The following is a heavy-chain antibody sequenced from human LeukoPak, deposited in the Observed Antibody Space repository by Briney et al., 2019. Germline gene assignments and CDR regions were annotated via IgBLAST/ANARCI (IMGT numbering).Heavy chain of an antibody. D-gene: IGHD3-10*01. CDR3: ARRAGYYYGVDV. Sequence: SETLSLTCTVSGGSIRSYHWSWIRQPPGKGLEWIGYIYFSGSTSYNPSLRSRVTISVDTSKNQFSLKLSSVTAADTAVYYCARRAGYYYGVDVWGQGTTVTVSS. V-gene: IGHV4-59*08. CDR2: IYFSGST. J-gene: IGHJ6*02. CDR1: GGSIRSYH.